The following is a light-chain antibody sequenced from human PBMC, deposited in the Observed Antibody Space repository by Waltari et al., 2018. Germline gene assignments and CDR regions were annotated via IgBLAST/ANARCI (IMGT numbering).Light chain of an antibody. V-gene: IGKV1D-16*01. J-gene: IGKJ5*01. CDR3: QQYNNYPIT. Sequence: DVQMTQSPSSLSASVGDRVTITCRASQNINRWLAWYQQKPEKLPKSLISGAYSSHSGVPSRFSGSGSGTEFTLTISSLQPEDFATYYCQQYNNYPITFGQGTRLEIK. CDR1: QNINRW. CDR2: GAY.